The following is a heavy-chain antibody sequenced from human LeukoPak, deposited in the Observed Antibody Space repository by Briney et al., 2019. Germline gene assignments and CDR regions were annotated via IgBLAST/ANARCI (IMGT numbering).Heavy chain of an antibody. CDR2: ISSSGAST. J-gene: IGHJ4*02. Sequence: GGSLRLSCAASGFTFSSFAVSWVRQGPGKGREGVSAISSSGASTYYADSVKGRFTISRDNSKNTLYLQMNSLSAEDTAVYYCAKRTSEHYYFDYWGPGTLVTVSS. CDR1: GFTFSSFA. V-gene: IGHV3-23*01. CDR3: AKRTSEHYYFDY.